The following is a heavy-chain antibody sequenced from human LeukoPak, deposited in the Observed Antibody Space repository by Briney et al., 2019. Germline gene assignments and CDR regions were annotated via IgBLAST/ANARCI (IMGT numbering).Heavy chain of an antibody. CDR2: ISSSSSYI. CDR3: ARGYCGGDCFEGLIDY. V-gene: IGHV3-21*01. CDR1: GSTFSSYS. D-gene: IGHD2-21*01. J-gene: IGHJ4*02. Sequence: GGSLRLSCAASGSTFSSYSMNWVRQAPGKGLEWVSSISSSSSYIYYADSVKGRFTISRDNAKNSLYLQMNSLRAEDTAVYYCARGYCGGDCFEGLIDYWGQGTLVTVSS.